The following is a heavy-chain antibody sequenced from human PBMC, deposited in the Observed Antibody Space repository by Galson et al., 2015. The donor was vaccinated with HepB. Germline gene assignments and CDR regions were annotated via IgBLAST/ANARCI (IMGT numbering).Heavy chain of an antibody. Sequence: QSGAEVKKPGESLKISCKASGYTFTGYYMHWVRQAPGQGLEWMGWINPNSGGTNYAQKFQGRVTMTRDTSISTAYMELSRLRSDDTAVYYCARYCSSTSCYDAFDIWGQGTMVTVSS. V-gene: IGHV1-2*02. J-gene: IGHJ3*02. CDR2: INPNSGGT. D-gene: IGHD2-2*01. CDR1: GYTFTGYY. CDR3: ARYCSSTSCYDAFDI.